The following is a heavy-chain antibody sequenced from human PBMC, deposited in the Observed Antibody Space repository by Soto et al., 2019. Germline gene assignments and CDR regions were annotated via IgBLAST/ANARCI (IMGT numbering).Heavy chain of an antibody. V-gene: IGHV1-8*01. J-gene: IGHJ5*02. CDR2: MNPNSGNT. Sequence: ASVKVSCRASGYTFTSYDINWVRQATGQGLEWMGWMNPNSGNTGYAQKFQGRVTMTRNTSISTAYMELSSLRSEDTAVYYCARGSYTYYDFWSGYRQNNWFDPWGQGTLVTVSS. CDR3: ARGSYTYYDFWSGYRQNNWFDP. CDR1: GYTFTSYD. D-gene: IGHD3-3*01.